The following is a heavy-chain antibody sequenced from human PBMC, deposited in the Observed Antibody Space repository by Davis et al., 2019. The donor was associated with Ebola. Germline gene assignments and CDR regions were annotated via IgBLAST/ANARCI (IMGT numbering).Heavy chain of an antibody. CDR3: ARGFGVVIISWFDP. Sequence: LRLSCTVSGGSISSGGYYWSWIRQHPGKGLEWIGYIYYSGSTYYNPSLKSRVTISVDTSKNQFSLKLSSVTAADTAVYYCARGFGVVIISWFDPWGQGTLVTVSS. CDR1: GGSISSGGYY. CDR2: IYYSGST. D-gene: IGHD3-3*01. V-gene: IGHV4-31*03. J-gene: IGHJ5*02.